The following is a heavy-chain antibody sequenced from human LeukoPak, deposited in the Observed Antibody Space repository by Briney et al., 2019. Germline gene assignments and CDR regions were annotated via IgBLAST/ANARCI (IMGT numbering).Heavy chain of an antibody. CDR2: ISAYNGNT. Sequence: ASVKVSCKASGYTFTSYGISWVRQSPGQGLEWMGWISAYNGNTNYAQKLQGRVTMTTDTSTSTAYMELRSLRSDDTAVYYCARGPHCTSFTCPYYFDYWGQGTLVTVSS. CDR3: ARGPHCTSFTCPYYFDY. CDR1: GYTFTSYG. D-gene: IGHD2/OR15-2a*01. V-gene: IGHV1-18*01. J-gene: IGHJ4*02.